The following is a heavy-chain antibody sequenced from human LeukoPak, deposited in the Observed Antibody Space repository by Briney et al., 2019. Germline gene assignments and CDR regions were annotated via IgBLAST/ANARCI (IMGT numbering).Heavy chain of an antibody. CDR2: VNHSGSA. Sequence: SETLSLTCAVYGGSFSGYYWNWIRQPPGKGLEWIGEVNHSGSANYNSSLKSRVTMSVDTSKNQFSLKLSSVTAADTAVYYCVRGLGHSSSDYWGQGTLVTVSS. V-gene: IGHV4-34*01. D-gene: IGHD6-6*01. J-gene: IGHJ4*02. CDR3: VRGLGHSSSDY. CDR1: GGSFSGYY.